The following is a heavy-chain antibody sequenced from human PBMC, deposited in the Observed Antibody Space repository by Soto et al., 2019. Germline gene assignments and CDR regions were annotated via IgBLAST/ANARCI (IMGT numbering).Heavy chain of an antibody. Sequence: KSSETLSLTRTVSGGSISSYYWSWIRQPPGKGLEWIGYIYYSGSTNYNPSLKSRVTISVDTSKNQFSLKLSSVTAADTAVYYCARVKRVEMATIDAYYFDYWGQGTLVTVSS. D-gene: IGHD5-12*01. CDR3: ARVKRVEMATIDAYYFDY. CDR1: GGSISSYY. CDR2: IYYSGST. V-gene: IGHV4-59*01. J-gene: IGHJ4*02.